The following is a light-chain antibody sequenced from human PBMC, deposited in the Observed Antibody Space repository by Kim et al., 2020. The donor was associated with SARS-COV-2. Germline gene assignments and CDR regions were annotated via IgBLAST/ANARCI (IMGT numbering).Light chain of an antibody. V-gene: IGKV1-27*01. Sequence: ASVGDRVTITCRASQDIANSLAWYQQKPGKVPQVLIYAASTLQSGVPSRFSGSGSGTEFTLTIGSLQTEDVATYSCQKYNSAPWTFGPGTKVDIK. CDR1: QDIANS. CDR2: AAS. J-gene: IGKJ1*01. CDR3: QKYNSAPWT.